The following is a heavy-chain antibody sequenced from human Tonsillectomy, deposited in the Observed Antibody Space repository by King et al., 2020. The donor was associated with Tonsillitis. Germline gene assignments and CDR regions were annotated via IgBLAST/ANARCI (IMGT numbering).Heavy chain of an antibody. D-gene: IGHD3-9*01. CDR3: AREYYDILAGRVEVGYYYYGMDV. Sequence: VQLVESGGGVVQPGRSLRLSCEASGFTFSSYVMHWGRQAPGRGLEWVAVISYDGSNKYYADSVKGRFTISRDNSKNMLYLQMNSLRPEDTAVYYCAREYYDILAGRVEVGYYYYGMDVWGQGTTVTVSS. CDR1: GFTFSSYV. CDR2: ISYDGSNK. V-gene: IGHV3-30-3*01. J-gene: IGHJ6*02.